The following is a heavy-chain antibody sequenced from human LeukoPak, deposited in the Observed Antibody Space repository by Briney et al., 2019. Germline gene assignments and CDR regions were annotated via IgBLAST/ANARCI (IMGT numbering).Heavy chain of an antibody. Sequence: GGYLRLYCAASGFTVSSNYMSWVRQAPGKGLEWVSVIYSGGSTYYADSVKGRFTISRDNSKNTLYLQMNSLRAEDTAVYYCARDRGEFSHFDYWGQGTLVTVSS. CDR3: ARDRGEFSHFDY. J-gene: IGHJ4*02. V-gene: IGHV3-66*02. CDR1: GFTVSSNY. CDR2: IYSGGST. D-gene: IGHD3-16*01.